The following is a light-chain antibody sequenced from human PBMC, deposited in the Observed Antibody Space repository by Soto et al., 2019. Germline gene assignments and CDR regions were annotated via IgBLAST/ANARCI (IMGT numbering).Light chain of an antibody. J-gene: IGKJ4*02. CDR1: ETINKY. V-gene: IGKV3-11*01. Sequence: EIVLTHSPATLSLSPEEGATLSCRASETINKYLAWYRQKPGQAPSLLILDASYRAAGTPARVSASGSGKDFTLTISSLEPEDFAIYYWQHRTNWPAAGTFGGGTSVV. CDR2: DAS. CDR3: QHRTNWPAAGT.